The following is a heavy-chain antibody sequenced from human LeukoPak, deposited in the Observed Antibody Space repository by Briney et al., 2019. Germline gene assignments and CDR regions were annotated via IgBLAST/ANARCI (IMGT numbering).Heavy chain of an antibody. CDR3: ARVLGVTGSRPYYYYGMDV. V-gene: IGHV1-3*01. Sequence: ASVKVSCKASGYTFTSYAMHWVRQAPGQRLEWMGWINASNGNTKYSQKFQGRVTITRDTSASTAYMELSSLRSEDTAVYYCARVLGVTGSRPYYYYGMDVWGQGTTVTVSS. D-gene: IGHD3-9*01. CDR2: INASNGNT. CDR1: GYTFTSYA. J-gene: IGHJ6*02.